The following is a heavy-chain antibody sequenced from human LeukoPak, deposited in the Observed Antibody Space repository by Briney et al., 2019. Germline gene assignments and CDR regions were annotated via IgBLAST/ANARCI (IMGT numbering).Heavy chain of an antibody. CDR1: GFTFNNYA. CDR3: AKDRSAYCSGTSCYSSFDY. Sequence: GGSLRLSCAASGFTFNNYAMNWVRQAPGKGLEWVSSISGSGGSTHYADSVKGRFTISRDSSKNTLYLQMNSLGAEDTAVYHCAKDRSAYCSGTSCYSSFDYWGQGALVTVSS. CDR2: ISGSGGST. V-gene: IGHV3-23*01. J-gene: IGHJ4*02. D-gene: IGHD2-2*02.